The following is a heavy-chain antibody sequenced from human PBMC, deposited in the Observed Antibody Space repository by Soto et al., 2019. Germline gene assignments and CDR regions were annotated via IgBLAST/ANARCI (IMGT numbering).Heavy chain of an antibody. CDR2: IWYDGSNK. CDR1: GFTFSSYG. Sequence: QVQLVESGGGVVQPGRSLRLSCAASGFTFSSYGMHWVRQAPGKGLEWVAVIWYDGSNKYYADSVKGRFTISRDNSKNTLYLQMNSLRAEDTAVYYCARTISGYPYGGFDYWGQGTLVTVSS. D-gene: IGHD3-22*01. CDR3: ARTISGYPYGGFDY. V-gene: IGHV3-33*01. J-gene: IGHJ4*02.